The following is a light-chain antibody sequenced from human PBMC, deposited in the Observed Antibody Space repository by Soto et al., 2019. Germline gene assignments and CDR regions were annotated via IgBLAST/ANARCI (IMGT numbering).Light chain of an antibody. CDR2: DAS. CDR3: QQYNNWPPST. Sequence: EILMTQSPDTLSVSLGERATLSCRATQSVDTYLAWYQQKPGQTPRLLIYDASTRATGISGSFSGSGSGTEFTLTISSLQSEDFAVYYCQQYNNWPPSTFGQGTRLEIK. V-gene: IGKV3-15*01. CDR1: QSVDTY. J-gene: IGKJ5*01.